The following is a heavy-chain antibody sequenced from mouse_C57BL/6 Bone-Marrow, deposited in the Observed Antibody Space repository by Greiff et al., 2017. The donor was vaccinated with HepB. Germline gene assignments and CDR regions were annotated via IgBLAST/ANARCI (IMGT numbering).Heavy chain of an antibody. V-gene: IGHV1-55*01. CDR2: IYPGSGST. Sequence: QVQLQQPGAELVKPGASVKMSCKASGYTFTSYWITWVKQRPGQGLEWIGDIYPGSGSTNYNEKSKSKATLTVDTSSSTAYMQLSSLTSEDSAVYYCAAIYYDYPWFAYWGQGTLVTVSA. CDR3: AAIYYDYPWFAY. CDR1: GYTFTSYW. D-gene: IGHD2-4*01. J-gene: IGHJ3*01.